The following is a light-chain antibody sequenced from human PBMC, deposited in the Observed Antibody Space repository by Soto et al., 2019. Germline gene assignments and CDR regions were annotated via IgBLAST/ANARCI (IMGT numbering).Light chain of an antibody. V-gene: IGKV3-20*01. CDR2: GAS. CDR1: QSVSSSY. CDR3: QQYGSSPL. Sequence: EIVLTQSPGTLSLPPGERATLSCRASQSVSSSYLAWYQQKPGQAPRLLIYGASSRATGIPDRFSGSGSGTDFTLTISRLEPEDFAVYYCQQYGSSPLFGQGTKLEIK. J-gene: IGKJ2*01.